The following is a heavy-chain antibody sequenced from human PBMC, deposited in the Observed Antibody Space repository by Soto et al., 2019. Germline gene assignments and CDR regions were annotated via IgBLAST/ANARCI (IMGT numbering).Heavy chain of an antibody. D-gene: IGHD3-3*01. Sequence: GGSLRLSCAASGFTFSSYGMHWVRQAPGKGLEWVAVISYDGSNKYYADSVKGRFTISRDNSKNTLYVQMNSLRAEDTAVYYRAKGWVFGVVDLHYMDVWGKGTMVTVSS. CDR1: GFTFSSYG. J-gene: IGHJ6*03. V-gene: IGHV3-30*18. CDR2: ISYDGSNK. CDR3: AKGWVFGVVDLHYMDV.